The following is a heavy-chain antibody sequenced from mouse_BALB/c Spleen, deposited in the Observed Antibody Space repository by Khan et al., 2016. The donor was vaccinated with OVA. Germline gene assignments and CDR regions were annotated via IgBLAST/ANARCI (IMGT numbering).Heavy chain of an antibody. CDR1: GFSLTGYG. D-gene: IGHD1-2*01. J-gene: IGHJ3*01. CDR2: IWGDGST. CDR3: ARDLRRGGFAF. V-gene: IGHV2-6-7*01. Sequence: QVQLKESGPGLVAPSQSLSITCTVSGFSLTGYGVNWVRQPPGKGLEWLGLIWGDGSTDYNSVLKSRLSITKDNSKSQVFLKMNSLQTDYTARYYSARDLRRGGFAFWGQGTLVTVSA.